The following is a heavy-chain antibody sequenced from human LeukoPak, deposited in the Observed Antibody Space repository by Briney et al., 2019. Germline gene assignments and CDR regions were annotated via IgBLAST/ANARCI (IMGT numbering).Heavy chain of an antibody. CDR2: IYSGGST. J-gene: IGHJ2*01. CDR3: ARPDSSGWSGYFDL. CDR1: GFTVSINY. V-gene: IGHV3-53*01. Sequence: GGSLRLSCAASGFTVSINYMSWVRQAPGRGLEWVSVIYSGGSTYYADSVKGRFTISRDNSKNTLYLQMNSLRAEDTAVYYCARPDSSGWSGYFDLWGRGTLVTVSS. D-gene: IGHD6-19*01.